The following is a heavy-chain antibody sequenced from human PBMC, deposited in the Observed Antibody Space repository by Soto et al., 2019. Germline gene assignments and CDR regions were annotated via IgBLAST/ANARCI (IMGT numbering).Heavy chain of an antibody. J-gene: IGHJ5*02. CDR1: GGSISSSSYY. CDR2: IYYNGST. CDR3: ARGLGWSGYYRFRWFDP. D-gene: IGHD3-3*01. V-gene: IGHV4-39*01. Sequence: SETLSLTCTVSGGSISSSSYYWGWIRQPPGKGLEWIGSIYYNGSTYYNPSLKSRVTISVDTSKNQFSLKLSSVTAADTAVYYCARGLGWSGYYRFRWFDPWGQGTLVTVSS.